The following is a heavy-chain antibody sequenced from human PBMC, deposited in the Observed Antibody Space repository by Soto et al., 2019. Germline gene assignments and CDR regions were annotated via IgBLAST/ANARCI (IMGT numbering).Heavy chain of an antibody. D-gene: IGHD3-3*01. J-gene: IGHJ4*02. V-gene: IGHV1-69*06. CDR1: GGTFSSYA. CDR2: IIPIFGTA. CDR3: ARVDPYYDFWSGYGGGYFDY. Sequence: ASVKVSCKASGGTFSSYAISWVRQAPGQGPEWMGGIIPIFGTANYAQKFQGRVTITADKSTSTAYMELSSLRSEDTAVYYCARVDPYYDFWSGYGGGYFDYWGQGTLVTVPQ.